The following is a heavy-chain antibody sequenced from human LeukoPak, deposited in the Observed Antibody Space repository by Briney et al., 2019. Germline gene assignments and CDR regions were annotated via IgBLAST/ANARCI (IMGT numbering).Heavy chain of an antibody. Sequence: VSVKVSCKASGYTFTSYDINWVRQATGQGLEWMGWMNPNSGNTGYAQKFQGRVTMTRNTSISTAYMELSSLRSEDTAVYYCARVPSSSWYWFDPWGQGTLVTVSS. D-gene: IGHD6-13*01. V-gene: IGHV1-8*01. CDR1: GYTFTSYD. CDR2: MNPNSGNT. CDR3: ARVPSSSWYWFDP. J-gene: IGHJ5*02.